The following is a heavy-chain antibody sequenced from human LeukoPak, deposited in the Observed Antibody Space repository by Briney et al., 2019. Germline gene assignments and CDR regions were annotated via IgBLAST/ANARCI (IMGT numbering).Heavy chain of an antibody. J-gene: IGHJ6*03. Sequence: GGSLRLSCAASGFTFSSYGMHWVRQAPGKGLEWVAFIRYDGSNKYYADSVKGRFTISRDNSKNTLYLQMNSLRAEDTAVYYCARVGKMGYYYYYYMDVWGKGTTVTVSS. CDR1: GFTFSSYG. CDR3: ARVGKMGYYYYYYMDV. V-gene: IGHV3-30*02. D-gene: IGHD1-26*01. CDR2: IRYDGSNK.